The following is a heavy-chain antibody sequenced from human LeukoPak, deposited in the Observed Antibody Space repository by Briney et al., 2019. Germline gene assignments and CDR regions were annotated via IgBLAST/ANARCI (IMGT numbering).Heavy chain of an antibody. CDR3: ARGITSGPRRYDVRNFDY. CDR2: IKEDGSEN. D-gene: IGHD5-12*01. J-gene: IGHJ4*02. Sequence: GGSLRLSCAASGFTFSYYWMSWVRQAPGKGLEWVANIKEDGSENYSVDSVKGRFTISRDNAKNSLYLQMNSLRAEDTAVYYCARGITSGPRRYDVRNFDYWGQGTPVTVSS. V-gene: IGHV3-7*01. CDR1: GFTFSYYW.